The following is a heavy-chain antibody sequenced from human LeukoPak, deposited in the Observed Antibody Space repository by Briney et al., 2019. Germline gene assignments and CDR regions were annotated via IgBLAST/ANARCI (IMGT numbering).Heavy chain of an antibody. CDR1: GYTFTGYY. V-gene: IGHV1-2*02. D-gene: IGHD6-19*01. CDR2: INPNSGGT. Sequence: GASVKVSCKASGYTFTGYYMHWVRQAPGQGLEWMGWINPNSGGTNYAQKFQGRVTMTRDTSISTAYMELSGLRSDDTAVYYCARDSSGWYPGNWFDPWGQGTLVTVSS. J-gene: IGHJ5*02. CDR3: ARDSSGWYPGNWFDP.